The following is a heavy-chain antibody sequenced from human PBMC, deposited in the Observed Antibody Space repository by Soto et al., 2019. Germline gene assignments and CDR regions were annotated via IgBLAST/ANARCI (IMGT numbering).Heavy chain of an antibody. V-gene: IGHV4-34*01. CDR2: INHVGGT. CDR1: GGFLSESY. J-gene: IGHJ5*02. D-gene: IGHD3-16*01. CDR3: VRIRYQLPSSVLWLDP. Sequence: SETLSLTCAVYGGFLSESYWTWIRQPPGKALEWIGEINHVGGTNYNPSLKSRVTMSVDTSQNQFSLRLISVTAADTAMYFCVRIRYQLPSSVLWLDPWGQGTPVTVSS.